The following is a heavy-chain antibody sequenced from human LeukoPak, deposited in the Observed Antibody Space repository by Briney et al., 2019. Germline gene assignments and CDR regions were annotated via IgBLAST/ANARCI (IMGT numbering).Heavy chain of an antibody. CDR2: INPSSGST. Sequence: ASVKVSCKASGYTFTGYYIHWVRQAPGQGLEWMGIINPSSGSTSYTQKFQDRVTMTRDTSTSTVYMELSSLRSEDTAVYYCAREIAFRAGLDAFDIWGQGTMVTVSS. J-gene: IGHJ3*02. CDR3: AREIAFRAGLDAFDI. CDR1: GYTFTGYY. V-gene: IGHV1-46*01.